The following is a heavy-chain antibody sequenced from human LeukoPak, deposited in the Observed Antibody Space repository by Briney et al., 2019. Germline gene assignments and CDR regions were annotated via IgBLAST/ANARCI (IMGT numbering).Heavy chain of an antibody. CDR3: ASRPAGNTWYGVFDY. V-gene: IGHV4-59*11. J-gene: IGHJ4*02. D-gene: IGHD6-13*01. CDR1: GSSINSHY. Sequence: SETLSLTCSVSGSSINSHYRSWIRQSPGKGLEWIGYVFNGGSTNYNPSLKSRVTMSLDTSRDQFSLRLSSVTAADTAIYYCASRPAGNTWYGVFDYWSQGTLVTVSS. CDR2: VFNGGST.